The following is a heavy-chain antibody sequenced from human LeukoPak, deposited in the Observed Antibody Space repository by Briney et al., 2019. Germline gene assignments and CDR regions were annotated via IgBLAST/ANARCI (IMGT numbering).Heavy chain of an antibody. CDR3: ARLPRLVVIAIEGYYFDY. CDR2: IYDDGGT. D-gene: IGHD2-21*01. CDR1: GGSVSGFI. V-gene: IGHV4-59*08. J-gene: IGHJ4*02. Sequence: SETLSLTCTVSGGSVSGFIWSWIRQPPGKGLEWIAYIYDDGGTNYNPSLKSRVTISVDTSKNQFSLKLSSVTATDTAVYYCARLPRLVVIAIEGYYFDYWGQGTLVTVSS.